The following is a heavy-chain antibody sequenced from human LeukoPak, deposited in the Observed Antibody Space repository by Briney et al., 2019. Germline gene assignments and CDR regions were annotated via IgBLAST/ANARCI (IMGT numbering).Heavy chain of an antibody. D-gene: IGHD3-22*01. CDR2: FDTEDRET. J-gene: IGHJ3*02. CDR1: GYTLIELS. V-gene: IGHV1-24*01. CDR3: TTSGREEDYFADSSGSQNPFDI. Sequence: ASVKVSCKVSGYTLIELSIHWVRQAPGKGLEWMGGFDTEDRETVYAERFQGRVTMTEDTSTDTAYMELSSLRSEDTAVYYCTTSGREEDYFADSSGSQNPFDIWGQGTMVTVSS.